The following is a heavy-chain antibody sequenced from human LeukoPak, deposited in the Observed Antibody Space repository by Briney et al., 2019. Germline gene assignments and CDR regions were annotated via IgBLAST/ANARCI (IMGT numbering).Heavy chain of an antibody. CDR1: GFTFSSCG. CDR3: AKDRGDGYKGFDY. D-gene: IGHD5-24*01. CDR2: IWYDGTNK. V-gene: IGHV3-33*06. J-gene: IGHJ4*02. Sequence: GGSLRLSCAASGFTFSSCGIHWVRQAPGKGLEWVAVIWYDGTNKYYADSVKGRFTISRDNSKNTVYLQMNSLRAEDTAVCYCAKDRGDGYKGFDYWGQGTLVTVSS.